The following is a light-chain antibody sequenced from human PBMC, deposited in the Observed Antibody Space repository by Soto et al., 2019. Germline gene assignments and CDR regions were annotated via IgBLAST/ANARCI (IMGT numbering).Light chain of an antibody. CDR3: QQYNDWPRT. Sequence: EIVMTQSPATLSVSPGESVTLSCRASQLFSSNLAWYQRRPGQAPRLLIYGSSTRATGVPPRFSGSASGTEFTLTSSSLQSEDFGVYYCQQYNDWPRTFGQGTRLEIK. V-gene: IGKV3-15*01. CDR2: GSS. J-gene: IGKJ5*01. CDR1: QLFSSN.